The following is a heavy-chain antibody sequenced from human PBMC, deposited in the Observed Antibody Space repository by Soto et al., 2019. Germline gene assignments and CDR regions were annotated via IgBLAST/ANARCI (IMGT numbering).Heavy chain of an antibody. CDR2: IYSGGST. Sequence: EVQLVESGGGLIQPGGSLRLSCAASGFTVSSNYMSWFRQAPGKGLEWVSVIYSGGSTYYADSVKGRFTISRDNSENTLYLQMNSPRAAATAVYYCASAPRASGYPDSWGQGTLVTVSS. V-gene: IGHV3-53*01. CDR1: GFTVSSNY. J-gene: IGHJ4*02. D-gene: IGHD3-22*01. CDR3: ASAPRASGYPDS.